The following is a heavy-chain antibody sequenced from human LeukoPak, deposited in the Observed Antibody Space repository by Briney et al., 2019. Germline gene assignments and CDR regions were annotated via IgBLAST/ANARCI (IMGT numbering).Heavy chain of an antibody. Sequence: PSGTLSLTCTVSGYSISSGYYWGWIRQPPGKGLEWIGSIYHSGSTYYNPSLKSRVTISVDTSKNQFSLKLSSVTAADTAVYYCARFVRGVPFDYWGQGTLVTVSS. D-gene: IGHD3-10*02. CDR2: IYHSGST. CDR1: GYSISSGYY. V-gene: IGHV4-38-2*02. J-gene: IGHJ4*02. CDR3: ARFVRGVPFDY.